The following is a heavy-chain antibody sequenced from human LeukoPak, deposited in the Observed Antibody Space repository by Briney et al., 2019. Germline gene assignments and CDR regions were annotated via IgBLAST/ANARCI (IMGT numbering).Heavy chain of an antibody. CDR1: GASISGSGYY. J-gene: IGHJ6*03. D-gene: IGHD3-3*01. Sequence: SETLSLTCAVSGASISGSGYYWSWIRQPPGKGLEWIGYIYYSGSTNYNPSLKSRVTISVDTSKNQFPLKLSSVTAADTAVYYCARSTIFHYYYYYMDVWGKGTTVTVSS. V-gene: IGHV4-61*05. CDR2: IYYSGST. CDR3: ARSTIFHYYYYYMDV.